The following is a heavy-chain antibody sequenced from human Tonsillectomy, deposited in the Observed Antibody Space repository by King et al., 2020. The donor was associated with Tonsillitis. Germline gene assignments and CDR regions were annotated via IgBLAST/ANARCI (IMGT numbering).Heavy chain of an antibody. CDR1: GFTFSNYA. V-gene: IGHV3-23*04. J-gene: IGHJ4*02. Sequence: VQLVQSGGGLVQPGGSLRLSCAASGFTFSNYAMSWVRQAPGKGLEWVSGISGSGSSTYYADSVKGRFTVSRDNSKNTLYLQMNSLGADDTAVYYCAKIITSGGSCYDYWGQGTLVTVSS. D-gene: IGHD2-15*01. CDR3: AKIITSGGSCYDY. CDR2: ISGSGSST.